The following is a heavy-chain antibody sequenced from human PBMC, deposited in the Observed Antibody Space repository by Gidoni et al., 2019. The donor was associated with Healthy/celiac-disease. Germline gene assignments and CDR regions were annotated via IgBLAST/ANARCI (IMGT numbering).Heavy chain of an antibody. J-gene: IGHJ5*02. CDR3: AKVTFYEKNWFDP. Sequence: EVQLLESRGGLVQPGVSLILSCAASRFTFSSYAMSGVRQAPGKGLEWFAAISGSGGSTYYADYVKGRFTISRDNSKNTLYLQMNSLRAEDTAVYYCAKVTFYEKNWFDPWGQGTLVTVSS. D-gene: IGHD5-12*01. CDR1: RFTFSSYA. CDR2: ISGSGGST. V-gene: IGHV3-23*01.